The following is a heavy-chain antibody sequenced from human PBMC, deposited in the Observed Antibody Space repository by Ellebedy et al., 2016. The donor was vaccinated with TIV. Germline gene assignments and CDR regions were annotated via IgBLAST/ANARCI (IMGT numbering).Heavy chain of an antibody. Sequence: AASVKVSCKASGYTFTTYDINWVRQATGQGLEWMGWMNLNSGNTGYAQKFQGRVTMTRNTSISTAYMELSSLRSEDTAVYYCARYPTPSIAAVGPKGKTPTPYGMDVWGQGTTVTVSS. CDR2: MNLNSGNT. D-gene: IGHD6-13*01. CDR3: ARYPTPSIAAVGPKGKTPTPYGMDV. J-gene: IGHJ6*02. V-gene: IGHV1-8*01. CDR1: GYTFTTYD.